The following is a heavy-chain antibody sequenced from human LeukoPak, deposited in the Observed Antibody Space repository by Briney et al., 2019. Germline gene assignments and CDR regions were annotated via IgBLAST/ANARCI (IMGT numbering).Heavy chain of an antibody. J-gene: IGHJ5*02. CDR2: ISAYNGNT. D-gene: IGHD3-10*01. CDR1: GYTFTSYG. Sequence: GASVKVSCKASGYTFTSYGISWVRQAPGQGLEWMGWISAYNGNTNYAQKLQGRVTMTTDTSTSTAYMELRSLRSDDTAVYYCARVPQEERGVPHNWFDPWGQGTLVTVSS. CDR3: ARVPQEERGVPHNWFDP. V-gene: IGHV1-18*01.